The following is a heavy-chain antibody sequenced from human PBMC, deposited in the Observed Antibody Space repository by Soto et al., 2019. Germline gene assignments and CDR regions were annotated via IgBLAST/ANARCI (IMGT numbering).Heavy chain of an antibody. CDR1: GGSISSYY. D-gene: IGHD3-10*01. CDR2: IYYSGST. CDR3: ARDEGLLWFGGLDY. V-gene: IGHV4-59*01. Sequence: SETLSLTCTVSGGSISSYYWSWIRQPPGKGLEWIGYIYYSGSTNYNPSLKSRVTISVDTSKNQFSLKLSSVTAADTAVYYCARDEGLLWFGGLDYWGQGTLVTVSS. J-gene: IGHJ4*02.